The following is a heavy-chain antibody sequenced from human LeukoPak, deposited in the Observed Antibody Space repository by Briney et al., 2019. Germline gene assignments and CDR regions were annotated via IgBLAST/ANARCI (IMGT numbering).Heavy chain of an antibody. Sequence: GGSLRLSCAASGFTFSSYGMHWVRQAPGKGLEWVGRIRSNSDGGTIDYAAPVKGRFTLSRDDSKTTLYLQMNSLQTEDTAVYYCATDFYDSTWGQGTLVTVSS. V-gene: IGHV3-15*07. D-gene: IGHD3-22*01. CDR3: ATDFYDST. CDR1: GFTFSSYG. CDR2: IRSNSDGGTI. J-gene: IGHJ5*02.